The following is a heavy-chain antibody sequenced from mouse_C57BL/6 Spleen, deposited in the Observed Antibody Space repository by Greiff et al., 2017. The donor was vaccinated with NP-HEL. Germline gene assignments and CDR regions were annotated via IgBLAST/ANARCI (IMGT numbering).Heavy chain of an antibody. J-gene: IGHJ1*03. CDR1: GYTFTSYW. CDR2: IHPNSGST. CDR3: ARGTKGRYFDV. V-gene: IGHV1-64*01. D-gene: IGHD3-3*01. Sequence: VKLQQPGAELVKPGASVKLSCKASGYTFTSYWMHWVKQRPGQGLEWIGMIHPNSGSTNYNEKFKSKATLTVDKSSSTAYMQLSSLTSEDSAVYYCARGTKGRYFDVWGTGTTVTVSS.